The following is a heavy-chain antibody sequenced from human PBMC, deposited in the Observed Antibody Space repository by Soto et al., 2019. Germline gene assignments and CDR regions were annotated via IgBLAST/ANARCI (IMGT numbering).Heavy chain of an antibody. CDR2: IYTSGST. V-gene: IGHV4-4*07. CDR3: ARRTPIAAASPFDY. CDR1: GGSISSYY. Sequence: SETLSLTCTVSGGSISSYYWSWIRQPAGKGLEWIGRIYTSGSTNYNPSLKSRVTMSVDTSKNQFSLKRSSVTAADTAVYYCARRTPIAAASPFDYWGQGTLVTVSS. J-gene: IGHJ4*02. D-gene: IGHD6-13*01.